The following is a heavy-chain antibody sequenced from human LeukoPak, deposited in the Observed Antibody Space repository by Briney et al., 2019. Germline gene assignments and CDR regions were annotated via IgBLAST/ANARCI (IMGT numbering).Heavy chain of an antibody. CDR1: GGSISSYY. CDR3: ARGHQGKARITMIVVVIHHRGYYFDY. J-gene: IGHJ4*02. Sequence: KTSETLSLTCTVSGGSISSYYWSWIRQPPGKGLEWIGYIYYSGSTNYNPSLKSRVTISVDTSKNQFSLKLSSVTAADTAVYYCARGHQGKARITMIVVVIHHRGYYFDYWGQGTLVTVSS. V-gene: IGHV4-59*12. CDR2: IYYSGST. D-gene: IGHD3-22*01.